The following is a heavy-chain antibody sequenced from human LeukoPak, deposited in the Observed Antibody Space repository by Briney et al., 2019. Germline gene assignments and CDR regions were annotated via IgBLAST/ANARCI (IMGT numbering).Heavy chain of an antibody. J-gene: IGHJ4*02. V-gene: IGHV4-39*07. D-gene: IGHD1-26*01. CDR2: IYYSGST. CDR3: ARFSDYGDD. CDR1: GGSISSSSYY. Sequence: SETLSLTCTVSGGSISSSSYYWGWIRQPPGKGLEWIGSIYYSGSTYYNPSLKSRVTISVDTSKNQFSLKLSSVTAADTAVYYCARFSDYGDDWGQGTLVTVSS.